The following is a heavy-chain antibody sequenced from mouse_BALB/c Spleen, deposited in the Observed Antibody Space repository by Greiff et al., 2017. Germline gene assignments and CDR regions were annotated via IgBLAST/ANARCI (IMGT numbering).Heavy chain of an antibody. CDR1: GDSITSGY. Sequence: EVMLVESGPSLVKPSQTLSLTCSVTGDSITSGYWNWIRKFPGNKLEYMGYISYSGSTYYNPSLKSRISITRDTSKNQYYLQLNSVTTEDTATYYCARSPFYYGSSYHFDYWGQGTTLTVSS. CDR3: ARSPFYYGSSYHFDY. D-gene: IGHD1-1*01. J-gene: IGHJ2*01. CDR2: ISYSGST. V-gene: IGHV3-8*02.